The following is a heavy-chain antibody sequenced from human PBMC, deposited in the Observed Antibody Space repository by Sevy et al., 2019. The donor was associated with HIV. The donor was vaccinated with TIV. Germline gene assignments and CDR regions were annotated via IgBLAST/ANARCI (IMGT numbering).Heavy chain of an antibody. Sequence: GGSLRLSCAASGFTFSNHGMHWVRQAPGKGLEWVAFIRYDGSNEYYGDSVKGRFTISRDNSKDTLYLQMNSLRPEDTAVYFCAKDRKVLLVVYAITFDVFDIWGHGTMVTVSS. CDR2: IRYDGSNE. CDR3: AKDRKVLLVVYAITFDVFDI. J-gene: IGHJ3*02. D-gene: IGHD2-8*02. CDR1: GFTFSNHG. V-gene: IGHV3-30*02.